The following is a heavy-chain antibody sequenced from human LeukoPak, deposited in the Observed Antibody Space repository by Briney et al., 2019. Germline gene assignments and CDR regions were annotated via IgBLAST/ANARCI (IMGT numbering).Heavy chain of an antibody. Sequence: GGSLRLSCAASGFTFSSYAMSWVRQAPGKGLEWVSAISGSGGSTYYADSVKGRFTISRDNAKNTLCLQMNSLRAEDTAVYYCARELARGYDFWSGYYGGPGYGMDVWGQGTTVTVSS. CDR2: ISGSGGST. CDR1: GFTFSSYA. D-gene: IGHD3-3*01. CDR3: ARELARGYDFWSGYYGGPGYGMDV. V-gene: IGHV3-23*01. J-gene: IGHJ6*02.